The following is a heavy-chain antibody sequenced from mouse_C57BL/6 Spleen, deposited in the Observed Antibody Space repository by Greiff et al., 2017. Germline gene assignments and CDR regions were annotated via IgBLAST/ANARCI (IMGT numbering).Heavy chain of an antibody. CDR1: GFDFSDTW. V-gene: IGHV6-6*01. Sequence: DVQLLESGGGLVQPGGSLKLSCASSGFDFSDTWMDWVRQSPEKGLEWVAEIRNKANNQATYFAESVKGRFTISRYDSQRSVYLQMNSLRAEDTGIYYGTRGVDYCYRGQGTTLTVAS. CDR2: IRNKANNQAT. CDR3: TRGVDYCY. D-gene: IGHD1-1*02. J-gene: IGHJ2*01.